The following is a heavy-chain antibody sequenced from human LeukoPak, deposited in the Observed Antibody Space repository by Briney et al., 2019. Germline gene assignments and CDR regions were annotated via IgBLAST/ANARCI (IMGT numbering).Heavy chain of an antibody. CDR3: ARRVIKSAPGVRDTGLVP. D-gene: IGHD2-8*01. Sequence: PSETLSLTCTVSGGTISNDYWNWLRQPPGKGLEWVGHISYSGGTKYNPSLQSRVTISIDTSKNQFSLNLSSVTAADTAVYYCARRVIKSAPGVRDTGLVPRGQGILVTVSS. V-gene: IGHV4-59*08. CDR1: GGTISNDY. CDR2: ISYSGGT. J-gene: IGHJ5*02.